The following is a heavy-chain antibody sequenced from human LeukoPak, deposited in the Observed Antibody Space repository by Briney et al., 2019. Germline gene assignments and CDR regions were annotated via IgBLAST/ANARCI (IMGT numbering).Heavy chain of an antibody. D-gene: IGHD3-10*01. Sequence: ASVKVSCKASGGTFSSYAISWVRHAPGQGLEWMGRIIPILGIANYAQKFQGRVTITADKSTSTAYMELSSLRSEDTAVYYCASQDGSGSPEYFQHWGQGTLVTVSS. CDR2: IIPILGIA. CDR1: GGTFSSYA. V-gene: IGHV1-69*04. J-gene: IGHJ1*01. CDR3: ASQDGSGSPEYFQH.